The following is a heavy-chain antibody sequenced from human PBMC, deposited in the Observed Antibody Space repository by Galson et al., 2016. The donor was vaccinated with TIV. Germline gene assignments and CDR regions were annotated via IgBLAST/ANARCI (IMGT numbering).Heavy chain of an antibody. Sequence: SVKVSCKASGYTFSHYYLHWVRQAPGQGLEWMGRINPKNGATEYALKFQGRVTMTRDTSISIAYMELSSLRSDDTAVYYCARETGPGYCDDSSCSGYYGMDVWGQGTTVTVSS. J-gene: IGHJ6*02. CDR3: ARETGPGYCDDSSCSGYYGMDV. CDR2: INPKNGAT. V-gene: IGHV1-2*06. D-gene: IGHD2-2*03. CDR1: GYTFSHYY.